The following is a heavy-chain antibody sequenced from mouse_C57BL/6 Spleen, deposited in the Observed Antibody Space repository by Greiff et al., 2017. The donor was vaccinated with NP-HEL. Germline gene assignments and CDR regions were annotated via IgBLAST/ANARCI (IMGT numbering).Heavy chain of an antibody. CDR1: GYTFTDYN. Sequence: EVQLQQSGPELVKPGASVKMSCKASGYTFTDYNMHWVQQSHGKSLEWIGYINPNNGGTSYNQKFKGKATLSVNKSYSTAYMELRSLTSEDAAVYYLGRGPGEYYVSSYGWFAYWGQGTLVTVSA. D-gene: IGHD1-1*01. CDR2: INPNNGGT. CDR3: GRGPGEYYVSSYGWFAY. V-gene: IGHV1-22*01. J-gene: IGHJ3*01.